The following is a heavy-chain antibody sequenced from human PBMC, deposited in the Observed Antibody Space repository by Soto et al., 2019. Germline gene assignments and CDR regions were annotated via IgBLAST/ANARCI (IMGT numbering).Heavy chain of an antibody. V-gene: IGHV3-23*01. J-gene: IGHJ6*02. Sequence: EVQLLESGGGLVQPGGSLRLSCAASGFTFSSYAMKWVRQAPGKGLEWVSLIGESGTPTYYADSVKGRFTITRDNSGNMLFLEMYSLRAEDTAVYYCARYIPGVRYYGMDVWGQWTTVTVSS. CDR2: IGESGTPT. CDR1: GFTFSSYA. D-gene: IGHD2-2*01. CDR3: ARYIPGVRYYGMDV.